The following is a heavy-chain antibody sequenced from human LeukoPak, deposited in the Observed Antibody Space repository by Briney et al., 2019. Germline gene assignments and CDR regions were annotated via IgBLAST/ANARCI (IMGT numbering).Heavy chain of an antibody. V-gene: IGHV4-59*01. CDR1: GGSISSYY. Sequence: SETLSLTCTVAGGSISSYYWSWIRQPPGKGRGWIGYIYYSGSTNYNPSLKSQVTISVDTSKNQFSLKLSSVTAADTAVYYCARDGRLGYSSSSVWGQGTLVTVSS. CDR3: ARDGRLGYSSSSV. CDR2: IYYSGST. J-gene: IGHJ4*02. D-gene: IGHD6-6*01.